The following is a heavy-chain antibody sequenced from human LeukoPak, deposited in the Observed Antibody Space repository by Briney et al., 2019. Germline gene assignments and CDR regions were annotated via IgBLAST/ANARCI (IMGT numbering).Heavy chain of an antibody. Sequence: GGSLRLSCAASGLIFSSYAMSWVRQAPGKGLEWVSAISGSGGSTYYADSVKGRFTISRDNSKNSPYVQMNSLRAEDTAVYYCAKVWYFDWQLPNNYYHYYGLDVWGQGTTVTVSS. J-gene: IGHJ6*02. CDR1: GLIFSSYA. CDR3: AKVWYFDWQLPNNYYHYYGLDV. D-gene: IGHD3-9*01. V-gene: IGHV3-23*01. CDR2: ISGSGGST.